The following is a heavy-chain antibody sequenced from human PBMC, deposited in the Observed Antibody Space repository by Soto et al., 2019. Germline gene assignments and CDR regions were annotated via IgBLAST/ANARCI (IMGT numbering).Heavy chain of an antibody. V-gene: IGHV1-18*01. CDR1: GYSVTTSG. CDR2: ISTYNGNT. CDR3: ARRLYGDYDY. Sequence: QAQLGQSGAEVKEPGASVKVSCKASGYSVTTSGITWVRQAPGQGLEWMGWISTYNGNTNYAQKLQDRVTLTTDTSTSTAYMELRSLRSDDTAVYYCARRLYGDYDYWGQGTLVTVSS. J-gene: IGHJ4*02. D-gene: IGHD4-17*01.